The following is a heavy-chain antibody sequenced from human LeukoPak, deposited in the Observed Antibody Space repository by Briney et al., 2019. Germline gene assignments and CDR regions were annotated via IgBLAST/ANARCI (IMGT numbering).Heavy chain of an antibody. CDR3: ARHWNYVGNGYRHFDY. CDR2: IYDGGST. J-gene: IGHJ4*02. V-gene: IGHV4-59*08. CDR1: GSLSSHY. D-gene: IGHD3-22*01. Sequence: SETLSLTCTVSGSLSSHYWSWIRQPPGKGLEWIGYIYDGGSTNYNPSLKSRVTISVDTSKNQFSLKLNSVTAADTAVYYCARHWNYVGNGYRHFDYWGQGTLVTVSS.